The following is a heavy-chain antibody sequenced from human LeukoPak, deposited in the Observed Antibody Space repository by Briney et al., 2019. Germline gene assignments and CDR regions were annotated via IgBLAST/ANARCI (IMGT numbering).Heavy chain of an antibody. CDR3: AKRPSSSGSHWNDY. V-gene: IGHV1-69*04. J-gene: IGHJ4*02. D-gene: IGHD1-26*01. CDR1: GGTASSYA. Sequence: GASVKVSCKASGGTASSYAISWVRQAPGQGLEWMGRIIPILGIANYAQKFQGRVTITADKSTSTAYMELSSLRSEDTAVYYCAKRPSSSGSHWNDYWGQGTLVTVSS. CDR2: IIPILGIA.